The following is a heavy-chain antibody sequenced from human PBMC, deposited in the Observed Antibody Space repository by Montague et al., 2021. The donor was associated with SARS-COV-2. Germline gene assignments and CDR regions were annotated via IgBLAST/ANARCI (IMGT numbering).Heavy chain of an antibody. V-gene: IGHV3-33*01. CDR2: LCYKKNNE. Sequence: LCYKKNNENYVDSVKGRFTISRDNFKNTLYLQMNSLRAEDTAIYYCARGSVGGYYFDYLGQGTLVTVSA. CDR3: ARGSVGGYYFDY. D-gene: IGHD1-26*01. J-gene: IGHJ4*02.